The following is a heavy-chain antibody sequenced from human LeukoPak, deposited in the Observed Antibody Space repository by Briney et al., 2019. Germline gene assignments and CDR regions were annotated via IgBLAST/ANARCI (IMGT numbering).Heavy chain of an antibody. CDR3: ARSGYDFWSGYYRDY. D-gene: IGHD3-3*01. V-gene: IGHV4-4*07. CDR1: GGSISSYY. J-gene: IGHJ4*02. CDR2: IYTSGST. Sequence: SETLSLTCTVSGGSISSYYWSWIRQPAGKGLEWTGRIYTSGSTNYNPSLKSRVTMSVDTSKNQFSLKLSSVTAADTAVYYCARSGYDFWSGYYRDYWGQGALVTVSS.